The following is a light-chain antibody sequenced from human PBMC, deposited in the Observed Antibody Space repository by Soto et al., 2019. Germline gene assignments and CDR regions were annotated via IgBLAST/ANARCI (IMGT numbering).Light chain of an antibody. Sequence: DIQMTQSPSTLSTSEGDRVTITCRASQSISDWLAWYQHKPGKAPTLLIYKGSTLQSGVPSRFSAGGSVTEFTLTISSLQPDDFATYYCQQFNSFPFTVGPGTKVDIK. CDR3: QQFNSFPFT. CDR1: QSISDW. V-gene: IGKV1-5*03. CDR2: KGS. J-gene: IGKJ3*01.